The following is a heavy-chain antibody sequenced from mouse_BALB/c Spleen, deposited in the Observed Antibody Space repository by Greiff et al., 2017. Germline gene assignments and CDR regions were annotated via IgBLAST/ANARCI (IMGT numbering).Heavy chain of an antibody. CDR2: ILPGSGST. CDR3: ARKYGFYYAMDY. V-gene: IGHV1-9*01. D-gene: IGHD2-10*02. J-gene: IGHJ4*01. Sequence: VKLMESGAELMKPGASVKISCKATGYTFSSYWIEWVKQRPGHGLEWIGEILPGSGSTNYNEKFKGKATFTADTSSNTAYMQLSSLTSEDSAVYYCARKYGFYYAMDYWGQGTSVTVSS. CDR1: GYTFSSYW.